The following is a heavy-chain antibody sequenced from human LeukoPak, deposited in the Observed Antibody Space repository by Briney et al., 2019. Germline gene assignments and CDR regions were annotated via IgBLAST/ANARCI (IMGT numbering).Heavy chain of an antibody. V-gene: IGHV1-2*02. Sequence: ASVKVSCKASGYTFTGHYMHWVRQAPGQGLEWMGWINPNTSDTNYAQKFQGRVTMTIDTSISTAYMEMSSLRSDDMAVYYCARVSVAGRPDWVCWGQGTLVTVSS. CDR1: GYTFTGHY. D-gene: IGHD6-6*01. CDR3: ARVSVAGRPDWVC. CDR2: INPNTSDT. J-gene: IGHJ4*02.